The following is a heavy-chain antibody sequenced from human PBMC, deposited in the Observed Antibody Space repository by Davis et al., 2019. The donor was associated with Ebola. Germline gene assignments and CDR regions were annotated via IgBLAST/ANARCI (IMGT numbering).Heavy chain of an antibody. CDR3: ARDGWSYYGMDV. J-gene: IGHJ6*02. CDR2: IYYSGST. CDR1: GGSISSSSYY. Sequence: MPSETLSLTCTVSGGSISSSSYYCGWIRQPPGKGLEWIGSIYYSGSTYYNPSLKSRVTISVDTSKNQFSLKLSSVTAADTAVYYCARDGWSYYGMDVWGQGTTVTVSS. V-gene: IGHV4-39*07. D-gene: IGHD3-10*01.